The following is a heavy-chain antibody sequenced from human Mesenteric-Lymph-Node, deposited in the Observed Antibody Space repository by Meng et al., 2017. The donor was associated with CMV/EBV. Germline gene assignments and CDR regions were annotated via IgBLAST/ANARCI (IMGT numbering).Heavy chain of an antibody. D-gene: IGHD3-10*01. CDR3: ARDLYYSVRGVMSYGMDV. CDR2: ISRDGSEQ. J-gene: IGHJ6*02. CDR1: GFTFSGYY. V-gene: IGHV3-7*01. Sequence: ETLSLTCAASGFTFSGYYFSWVRQAPGKGLEWVGHISRDGSEQYHGDSVRGRFTISRDNAKNSLYLQMNSLRAEDTAVYYCARDLYYSVRGVMSYGMDVWGQGTTVTVSS.